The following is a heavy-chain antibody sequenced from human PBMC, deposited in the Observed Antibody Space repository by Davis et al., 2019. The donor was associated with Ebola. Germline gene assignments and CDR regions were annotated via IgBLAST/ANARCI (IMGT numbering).Heavy chain of an antibody. CDR2: ILPSGGTT. D-gene: IGHD3/OR15-3a*01. V-gene: IGHV3-23*01. J-gene: IGHJ4*02. CDR3: AKSQFWTPYYFDY. CDR1: GFTFNKYW. Sequence: PGGSLRLSCAASGFTFNKYWMHWVRQAPGKGLEWVSFILPSGGTTFSADSVKGRFTISRDNSKNTLYLQMNSLRAEDTAVYYCAKSQFWTPYYFDYWGQGTLVTVSS.